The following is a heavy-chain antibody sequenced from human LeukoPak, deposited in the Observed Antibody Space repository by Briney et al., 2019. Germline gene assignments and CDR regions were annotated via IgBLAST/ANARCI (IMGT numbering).Heavy chain of an antibody. Sequence: GGSLRLSCAASGFTVSSNYMSWVRQAPGKGLEWVSAISGSGGSTYYADSVKGRFTISRDNSKNTLYLQMNSLRAEDTAVYYCAKASGGLYCSSTSCYPDYWGQGTLVTVSS. V-gene: IGHV3-23*01. CDR2: ISGSGGST. J-gene: IGHJ4*02. CDR3: AKASGGLYCSSTSCYPDY. CDR1: GFTVSSNY. D-gene: IGHD2-2*01.